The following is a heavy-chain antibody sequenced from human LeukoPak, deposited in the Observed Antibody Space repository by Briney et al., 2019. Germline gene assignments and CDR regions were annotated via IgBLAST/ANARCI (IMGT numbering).Heavy chain of an antibody. CDR2: ISSSSSTI. CDR1: GFTFNTYI. Sequence: PGGSLRLSCAASGFTFNTYIMNWVRQAPGKGLEWVSYISSSSSTIYYADSVKGRFTISRDNAKNSLYLQMNSVRAEDTAVYYCATYSTSTAFDYWGQGTLVTVSS. V-gene: IGHV3-48*01. J-gene: IGHJ4*02. CDR3: ATYSTSTAFDY. D-gene: IGHD6-13*01.